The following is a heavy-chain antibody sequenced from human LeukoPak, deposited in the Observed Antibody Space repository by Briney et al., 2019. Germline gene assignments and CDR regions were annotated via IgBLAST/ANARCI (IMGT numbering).Heavy chain of an antibody. CDR2: IYTSGST. CDR3: ARDRISAVVDAFDI. J-gene: IGHJ3*02. Sequence: SETLSLTCAVYGGSFSGYYWSWIRQPPGKGLEWIGRIYTSGSTNYNPSLKSRVTMSVDTSKNQISLKLTSVTAADTAVYYCARDRISAVVDAFDIWGQGTMVTVSS. CDR1: GGSFSGYY. D-gene: IGHD2/OR15-2a*01. V-gene: IGHV4-59*10.